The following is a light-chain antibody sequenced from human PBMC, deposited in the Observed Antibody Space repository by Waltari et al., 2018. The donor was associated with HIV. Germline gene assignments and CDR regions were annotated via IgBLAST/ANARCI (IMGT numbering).Light chain of an antibody. J-gene: IGKJ2*01. CDR3: QQANSFPYT. CDR2: AAS. Sequence: DIQMTQSPSSVSASVGDRVTITCRASQDISRWLAWYQQKPGKAPKLLIYAASTLQGGVPSRFSGSGSGTEFTLTISSLQPEDFATSYCQQANSFPYTFGQGTKLDIK. V-gene: IGKV1-12*01. CDR1: QDISRW.